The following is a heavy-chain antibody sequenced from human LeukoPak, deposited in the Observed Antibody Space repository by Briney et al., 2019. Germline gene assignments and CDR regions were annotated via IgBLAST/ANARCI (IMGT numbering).Heavy chain of an antibody. Sequence: SETLSLTCAVYGGSFSGYYWSWIRQPPGKGLEWIGEINHSGSTNYNPSLKSRVTISANTSKKQFSLKLSSVTAADTAVYYCARSRAYERLFDSWGQGTLVTVSS. D-gene: IGHD3-22*01. CDR2: INHSGST. V-gene: IGHV4-34*01. CDR3: ARSRAYERLFDS. J-gene: IGHJ4*02. CDR1: GGSFSGYY.